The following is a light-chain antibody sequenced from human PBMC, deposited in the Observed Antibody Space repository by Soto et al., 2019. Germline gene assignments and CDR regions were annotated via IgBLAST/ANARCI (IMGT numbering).Light chain of an antibody. V-gene: IGKV3-20*01. J-gene: IGKJ1*01. CDR3: QQYGSSPT. CDR1: QSISGNY. Sequence: EVVLTHSPGTLSFSPGEIVTLSFRASQSISGNYLAWYQHKPGQAPRLLISGTYTRATGIPDRFSGRGSGTDFSLTISRLEPGDFAVYYCQQYGSSPTFGQGTKVDIK. CDR2: GTY.